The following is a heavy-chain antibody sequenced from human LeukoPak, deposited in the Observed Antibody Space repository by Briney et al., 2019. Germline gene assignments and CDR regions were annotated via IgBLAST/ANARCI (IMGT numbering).Heavy chain of an antibody. V-gene: IGHV1-3*01. CDR2: INAGNGNT. CDR1: RYTFTSYA. J-gene: IGHJ4*02. Sequence: ASVTVSCKASRYTFTSYAMHWVRQAPGQRLEWMGWINAGNGNTKYSQKFQGRVTITRDTSASTAYMELSSLRSEDTAVYYCARKDGLGSYSLGYFDYWGQGTLVTVSS. CDR3: ARKDGLGSYSLGYFDY. D-gene: IGHD1-26*01.